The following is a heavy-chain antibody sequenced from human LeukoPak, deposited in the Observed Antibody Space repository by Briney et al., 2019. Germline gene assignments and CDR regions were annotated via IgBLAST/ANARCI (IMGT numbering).Heavy chain of an antibody. CDR3: ARDRGSGWYFGDYYGMDV. Sequence: SQTLSLTCAISGDSVSSNSAAWNWIRQSPSRGLEWLGRTYYRSKWYNDYAVSVKSRITINPDTSKNQFSLQLNSVTPEDTAVYYCARDRGSGWYFGDYYGMDVWGQGTTVTASS. J-gene: IGHJ6*02. D-gene: IGHD6-19*01. CDR2: TYYRSKWYN. V-gene: IGHV6-1*01. CDR1: GDSVSSNSAA.